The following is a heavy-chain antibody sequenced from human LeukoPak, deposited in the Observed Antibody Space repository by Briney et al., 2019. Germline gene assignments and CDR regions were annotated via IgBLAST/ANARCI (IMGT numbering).Heavy chain of an antibody. CDR1: GYTFTGYY. D-gene: IGHD6-19*01. CDR3: ARKSSVAGSYYYYMDV. CDR2: INPNSGGT. Sequence: ASVKVSCKASGYTFTGYYMHWVRQAPGQGLEWMGWINPNSGGTNYAQKLQGRVTMTTDTSTSTAYMELRSLRSDDTAVYYCARKSSVAGSYYYYMDVWGKGTTVTVSS. V-gene: IGHV1-2*02. J-gene: IGHJ6*03.